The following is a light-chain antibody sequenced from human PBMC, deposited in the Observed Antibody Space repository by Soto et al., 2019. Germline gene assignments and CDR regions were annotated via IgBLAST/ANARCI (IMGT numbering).Light chain of an antibody. J-gene: IGKJ4*01. CDR2: DAS. V-gene: IGKV3D-20*02. CDR3: QQRSNWPPRLT. Sequence: EIVLTHSPGTLSLSPGERATLSCRASLTVSDNYLAWYQQKAGQAPRLVIYDASNRATGIPDRFSGSGSGTDFTLTISSLEPEDFAVYYCQQRSNWPPRLTFGGGTKVDIK. CDR1: LTVSDNY.